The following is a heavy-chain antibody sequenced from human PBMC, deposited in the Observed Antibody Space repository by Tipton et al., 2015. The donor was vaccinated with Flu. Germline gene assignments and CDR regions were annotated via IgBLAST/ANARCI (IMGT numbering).Heavy chain of an antibody. D-gene: IGHD1-26*01. Sequence: TLSLTCAVNGGSFSGYHWSWIRQPPGKGLEWIGEINRGGSTNYNKSLKSRVTMSVDTSMNQFSLRLSSVTAADTAVYYCARDNLLHSGGTRPYYYYAMDAWGQVTTVTVSS. CDR3: ARDNLLHSGGTRPYYYYAMDA. J-gene: IGHJ6*02. CDR1: GGSFSGYH. V-gene: IGHV4-34*01. CDR2: INRGGST.